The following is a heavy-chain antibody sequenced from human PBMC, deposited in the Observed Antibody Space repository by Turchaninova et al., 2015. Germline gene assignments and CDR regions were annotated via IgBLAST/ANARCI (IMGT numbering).Heavy chain of an antibody. Sequence: VLLVESGGGFVRPGVSLGVSCGGSGFSVSTDAGHWVRQAPGKGLEWVAVISDDGSSKLYADSVKGRFTISRDNSKNTLYLQMNSLRTEDTAVYYCAREDCSSTNCYRFFNSWGQGTLVTVSS. CDR2: ISDDGSSK. V-gene: IGHV3-30-3*01. D-gene: IGHD2-2*02. J-gene: IGHJ4*02. CDR3: AREDCSSTNCYRFFNS. CDR1: GFSVSTDA.